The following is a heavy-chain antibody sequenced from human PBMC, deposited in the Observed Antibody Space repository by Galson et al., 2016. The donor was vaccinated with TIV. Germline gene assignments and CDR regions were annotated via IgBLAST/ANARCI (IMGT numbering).Heavy chain of an antibody. V-gene: IGHV3-9*01. Sequence: SLRLSCAASGFTFDDYAMHWVRQVPGKGLEWVSGISWNSAYIAYADSVKGRFTISRDSAKNSLYLQMNSLRAEDTALYYCAKDLNIGCSSSNCYSYDYYYYGLDVWGQGTTVTVSS. CDR1: GFTFDDYA. CDR2: ISWNSAYI. D-gene: IGHD2-2*02. J-gene: IGHJ6*02. CDR3: AKDLNIGCSSSNCYSYDYYYYGLDV.